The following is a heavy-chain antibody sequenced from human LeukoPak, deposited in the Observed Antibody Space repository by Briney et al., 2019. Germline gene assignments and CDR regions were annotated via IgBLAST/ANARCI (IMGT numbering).Heavy chain of an antibody. J-gene: IGHJ3*02. CDR1: GGSISNYY. Sequence: PSETLSLTCTVSGGSISNYYWGWVRQPPGKGLEWIGNIFYSGSTYYSPSLKSRVTISLDTSRNQFSLKLNSVTAADTAVYYCAKSNGYGLVDIWGQGTMVTVSS. CDR3: AKSNGYGLVDI. CDR2: IFYSGST. V-gene: IGHV4-59*12. D-gene: IGHD3-10*01.